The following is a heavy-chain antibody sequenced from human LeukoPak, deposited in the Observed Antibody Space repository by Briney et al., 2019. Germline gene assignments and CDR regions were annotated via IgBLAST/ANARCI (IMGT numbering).Heavy chain of an antibody. J-gene: IGHJ4*02. D-gene: IGHD4-17*01. CDR2: IRYDGSNK. CDR1: GFTFSSYG. CDR3: AKEGVKHDYGDRRLDY. V-gene: IGHV3-30*02. Sequence: PGGSLRLSCAASGFTFSSYGMHWVRQAPGKGLERVAFIRYDGSNKYYADSVKGRFTISRDNSKNTLYLQMNSLRAEDTAVYYCAKEGVKHDYGDRRLDYWGQGTLVTVSS.